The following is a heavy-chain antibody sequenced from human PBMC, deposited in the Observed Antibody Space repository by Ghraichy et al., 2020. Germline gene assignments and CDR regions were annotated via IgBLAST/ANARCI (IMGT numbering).Heavy chain of an antibody. CDR1: GGTFSSYA. Sequence: SVKVSCKASGGTFSSYAISWVRQAPGQGLEWMGRIIPILGIANYAQKFQGRVTITADKSTSTAYMELSSLRSEDTAVYYCATASIAATYYYYGMDVWGQGTTVTVSS. V-gene: IGHV1-69*04. D-gene: IGHD6-6*01. CDR2: IIPILGIA. CDR3: ATASIAATYYYYGMDV. J-gene: IGHJ6*02.